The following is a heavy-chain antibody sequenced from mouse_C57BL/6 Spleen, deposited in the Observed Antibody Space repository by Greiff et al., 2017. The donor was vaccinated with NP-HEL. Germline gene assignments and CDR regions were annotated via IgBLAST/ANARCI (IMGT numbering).Heavy chain of an antibody. CDR2: IWSGGST. J-gene: IGHJ1*03. Sequence: QVQLKESGPGLVQPSQSLSITCTVSGFSLTSYGVHWVRQSPGKGLEWLGVIWSGGSTDYNAAFISRLSISKDNSKSQVFFKMNSLQADDTAIYYCARNFPSGVITGYFDVWGTGTTVTVSS. V-gene: IGHV2-2*01. D-gene: IGHD2-4*01. CDR3: ARNFPSGVITGYFDV. CDR1: GFSLTSYG.